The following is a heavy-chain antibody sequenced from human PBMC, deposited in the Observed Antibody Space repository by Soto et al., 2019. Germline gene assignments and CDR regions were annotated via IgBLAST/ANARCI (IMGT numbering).Heavy chain of an antibody. CDR2: IKSKTDGGTT. D-gene: IGHD2-2*01. CDR1: GLAFSNAW. CDR3: TTGVYCTTTTTCHFYYMDV. J-gene: IGHJ6*03. V-gene: IGHV3-15*01. Sequence: EVQLVESGGGLVKPGGSLRISCVASGLAFSNAWMSWVRQAPGKGLAWVGRIKSKTDGGTTDYAAPVKGRFTISRDDSKDKLYMQMNSLKTEDAAVYYCTTGVYCTTTTTCHFYYMDVWGKGTTVTVSS.